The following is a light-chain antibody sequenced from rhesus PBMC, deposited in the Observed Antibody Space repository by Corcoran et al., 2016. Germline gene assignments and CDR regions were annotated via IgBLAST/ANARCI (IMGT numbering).Light chain of an antibody. V-gene: IGKV1-74*01. CDR1: ENVNNY. J-gene: IGKJ2*01. Sequence: DIQMTQSPSSLSASVGDRVTITCRARENVNNYLNWYQQNPGKAPKHLISKASTFQSGVPSRFRGSGSGTDYTFTILGLQSEDVATYYCQQYYGTPYTFGQGTKVEIK. CDR2: KAS. CDR3: QQYYGTPYT.